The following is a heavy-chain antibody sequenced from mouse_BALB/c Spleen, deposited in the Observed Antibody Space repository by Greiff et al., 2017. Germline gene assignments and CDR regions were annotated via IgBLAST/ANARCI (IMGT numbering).Heavy chain of an antibody. CDR3: TVDAMDY. CDR1: GYTFTSYW. V-gene: IGHV1S22*01. J-gene: IGHJ4*01. CDR2: IYPGSGST. Sequence: LQQPGSELVRPGASVKLSCKASGYTFTSYWMHWVKQRPGQGLEWIGNIYPGSGSTNYDEKFKSKATLTVDTSSSTAYMQLSSLTSEDSAVYYCTVDAMDYWGQGTSVTVSS.